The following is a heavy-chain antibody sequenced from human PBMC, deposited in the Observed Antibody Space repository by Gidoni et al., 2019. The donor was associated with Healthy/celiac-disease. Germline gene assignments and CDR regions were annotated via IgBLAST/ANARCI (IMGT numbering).Heavy chain of an antibody. Sequence: QVQLVASGGGVVQPGRSLRLSCAASGFTFSSYGMHWVRQAPGKGLEWVAVIWYDGSNKYYADSVKGRFTISRDNSKNTLYLQMNSLRAEDTAVYYCARDHPVAGLDYWGQGTLVTVSS. CDR1: GFTFSSYG. D-gene: IGHD6-19*01. CDR2: IWYDGSNK. V-gene: IGHV3-33*01. CDR3: ARDHPVAGLDY. J-gene: IGHJ4*02.